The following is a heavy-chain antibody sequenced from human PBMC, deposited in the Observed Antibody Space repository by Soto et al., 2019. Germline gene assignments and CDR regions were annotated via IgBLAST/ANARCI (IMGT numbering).Heavy chain of an antibody. J-gene: IGHJ3*02. CDR2: IDPSDSYT. D-gene: IGHD3-22*01. CDR1: GYSFTSYW. Sequence: GESLKISCKGSGYSFTSYWISWVGRVPGKGLEWMGRIDPSDSYTNYSPSFQGHVTISADKSISTAYLQWSSLKASDTAMYYCARHLNYYYDSSGSYYSSDAFDIWGQGTMVTVSS. V-gene: IGHV5-10-1*01. CDR3: ARHLNYYYDSSGSYYSSDAFDI.